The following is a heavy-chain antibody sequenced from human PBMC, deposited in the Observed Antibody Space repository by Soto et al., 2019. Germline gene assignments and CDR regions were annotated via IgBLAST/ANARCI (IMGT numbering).Heavy chain of an antibody. CDR3: ASLAIRGYSSGWFDY. V-gene: IGHV5-51*01. Sequence: RGASLKISCKGSGYSFTSYWIGWVRQMPGKGLEWVGIIYPGDSDTRYSPSFQGQVTISADKSISTAYLQCSILTASATTMYYSASLAIRGYSSGWFDYWGQGTLVTVSS. J-gene: IGHJ4*02. CDR2: IYPGDSDT. CDR1: GYSFTSYW. D-gene: IGHD6-19*01.